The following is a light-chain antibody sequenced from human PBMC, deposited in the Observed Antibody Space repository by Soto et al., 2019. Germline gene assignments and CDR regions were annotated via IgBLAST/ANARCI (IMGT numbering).Light chain of an antibody. CDR3: QHYGTSAL. Sequence: EIVLTQSPGTLSLSPGERATLSCRASQSVSSSYLAWYQQKPGQAPRLLIYDASRATGIPDRFSGSGSGTFFTLTITRLEPEVSALYYCQHYGTSALFGPGTKVDI. J-gene: IGKJ3*01. CDR2: DAS. CDR1: QSVSSSY. V-gene: IGKV3-20*01.